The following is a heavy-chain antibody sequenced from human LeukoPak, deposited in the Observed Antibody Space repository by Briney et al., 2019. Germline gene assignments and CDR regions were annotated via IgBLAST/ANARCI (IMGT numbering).Heavy chain of an antibody. D-gene: IGHD3-3*01. V-gene: IGHV4-59*01. CDR2: IYYSGST. CDR1: GGSISSDY. Sequence: SETQSLTCTVSGGSISSDYWSWLRQPPGKGLEWIGYIYYSGSTNYNPSLKSRVTISVDTSKNQFSLKLSSVTAADTAVYYCARVDTIFGVVSRFDYWGQGTLVTVSS. CDR3: ARVDTIFGVVSRFDY. J-gene: IGHJ4*02.